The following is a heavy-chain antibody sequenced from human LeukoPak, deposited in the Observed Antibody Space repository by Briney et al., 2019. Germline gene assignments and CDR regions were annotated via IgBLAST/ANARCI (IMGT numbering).Heavy chain of an antibody. V-gene: IGHV4-39*02. Sequence: PSETLSLTCAVSGDSISNHIYYWDWIRQSPGKGLEWIGAVYYTGNAYYNPSLKSRVTISVDTSDNRFSLHLSSVNAADTAIYYCARLRALSGHRGAFDIWGQGTLVTVSS. J-gene: IGHJ3*02. CDR1: GDSISNHIYY. CDR3: ARLRALSGHRGAFDI. D-gene: IGHD5/OR15-5a*01. CDR2: VYYTGNA.